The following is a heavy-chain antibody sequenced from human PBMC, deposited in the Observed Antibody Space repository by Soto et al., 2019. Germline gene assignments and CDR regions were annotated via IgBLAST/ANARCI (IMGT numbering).Heavy chain of an antibody. V-gene: IGHV3-23*01. D-gene: IGHD6-19*01. CDR2: VSGSGDSA. CDR3: YSSGFRYYLYGTDV. Sequence: PGGSLRLSCAASGFTFGSSSMSWVRQAPGKGLEWVSAVSGSGDSAYYADSVKGRFTISRDNSKNTLYLQMNSLRPEDTAIYYCYSSGFRYYLYGTDVWGQGTTVTVSS. J-gene: IGHJ6*02. CDR1: GFTFGSSS.